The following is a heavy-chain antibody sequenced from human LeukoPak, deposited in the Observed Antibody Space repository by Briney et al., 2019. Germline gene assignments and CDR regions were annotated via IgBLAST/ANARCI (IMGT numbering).Heavy chain of an antibody. D-gene: IGHD6-13*01. CDR3: AKDLDRYSSSWFHWYFDL. V-gene: IGHV3-23*01. J-gene: IGHJ2*01. CDR2: ISGSGGST. CDR1: GFTFYTFA. Sequence: PGGSLRLSCAASGFTFYTFAMTWVRQAPGKGLEWVSSISGSGGSTYSADSVKGRFTISRDNSKNTMYLQMNSLRAEDTAVYYCAKDLDRYSSSWFHWYFDLWGRGALVTVSS.